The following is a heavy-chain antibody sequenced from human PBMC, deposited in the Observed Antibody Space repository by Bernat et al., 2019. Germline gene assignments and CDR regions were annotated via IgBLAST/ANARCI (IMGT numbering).Heavy chain of an antibody. CDR2: IYSGGST. J-gene: IGHJ4*02. Sequence: EVQLVESGGGLVQPGGSLRLSCAASGFTVSSNYMSWVRQAPGKGLEWVSVIYSGGSTYYADSVKGRFTISRDNSKHTLYLQMNSLRAEDTAVYYCASQAITSITGTTGLGYWGQGTLVTVSS. CDR1: GFTVSSNY. V-gene: IGHV3-66*04. CDR3: ASQAITSITGTTGLGY. D-gene: IGHD1-20*01.